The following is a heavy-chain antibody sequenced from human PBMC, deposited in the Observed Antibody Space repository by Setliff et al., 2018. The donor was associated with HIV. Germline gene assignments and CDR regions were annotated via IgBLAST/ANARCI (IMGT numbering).Heavy chain of an antibody. D-gene: IGHD1-20*01. V-gene: IGHV1-2*02. Sequence: ASVKVSCKSSGYTFIDYYLHWVRQAPGQGLEWVGWVNPRNGGINYSQRFQGRVTMTRDTSIGTAYMELNRLKSDDTAVYFCARKSLSGTIDYWGQGTPVTVSS. CDR2: VNPRNGGI. J-gene: IGHJ4*02. CDR3: ARKSLSGTIDY. CDR1: GYTFIDYY.